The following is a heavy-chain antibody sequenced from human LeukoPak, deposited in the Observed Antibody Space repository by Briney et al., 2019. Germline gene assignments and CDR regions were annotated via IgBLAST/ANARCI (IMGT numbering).Heavy chain of an antibody. Sequence: GGSLRLSCAASGFTFNIYSMNWVRQAPGKGLEWVSYISSSSSTIYYADSVKGRFTVSRDKARNSLYLQMNSLRAEDTAVYYCASRDGYRLFAYWGQGTLVTVSS. J-gene: IGHJ4*02. D-gene: IGHD5-24*01. CDR3: ASRDGYRLFAY. CDR1: GFTFNIYS. V-gene: IGHV3-48*01. CDR2: ISSSSSTI.